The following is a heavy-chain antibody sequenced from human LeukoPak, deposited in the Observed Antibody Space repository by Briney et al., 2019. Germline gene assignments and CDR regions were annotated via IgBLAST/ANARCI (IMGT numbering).Heavy chain of an antibody. D-gene: IGHD5-12*01. CDR2: ISYDGSNK. V-gene: IGHV3-30*04. CDR1: GFTFSSYA. J-gene: IGHJ6*02. Sequence: GGSLRLSCAASGFTFSSYAMHWVRQAPGKGLEWVAVISYDGSNKYYADSVKGRFTISRDNSKNTLYLQMNSLRAEDTAVYYCARGGRGYDQYYYYGMDVWGQGTTVTVSS. CDR3: ARGGRGYDQYYYYGMDV.